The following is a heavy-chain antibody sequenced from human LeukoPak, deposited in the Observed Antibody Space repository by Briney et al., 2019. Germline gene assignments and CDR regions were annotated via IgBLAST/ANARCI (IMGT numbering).Heavy chain of an antibody. CDR3: AELGITIIGGV. D-gene: IGHD3-10*02. CDR1: RFTFSSYE. J-gene: IGHJ6*04. Sequence: GGSLRLSCAASRFTFSSYEMNWVRQAPGKGLEGVSYISSSGSTIYYADSVKGGVTISRENAKNSLYMQMNSVRGEDTDVYYCAELGITIIGGVWGKGTTVTISS. V-gene: IGHV3-48*03. CDR2: ISSSGSTI.